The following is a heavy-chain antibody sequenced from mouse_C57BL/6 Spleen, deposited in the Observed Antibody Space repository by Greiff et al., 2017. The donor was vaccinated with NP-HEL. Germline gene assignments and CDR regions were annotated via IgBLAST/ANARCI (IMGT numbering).Heavy chain of an antibody. CDR3: ARDDGSSPFDY. Sequence: EVQGVESGGGLVKPGGSLKLSCAASGFTFSSYAMSWVRQTPEKRLEWVATISDGGSYTYYPDNVKGRFTISRDNAKNNLYLQMSHLKSEDTAMYYCARDDGSSPFDYWGQGTTLTVSS. V-gene: IGHV5-4*01. CDR2: ISDGGSYT. D-gene: IGHD1-1*01. CDR1: GFTFSSYA. J-gene: IGHJ2*01.